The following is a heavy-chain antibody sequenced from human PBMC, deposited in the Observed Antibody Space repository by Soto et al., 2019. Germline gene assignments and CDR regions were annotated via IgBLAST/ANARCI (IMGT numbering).Heavy chain of an antibody. Sequence: SETLSLTCTVSGDSVSSSTYYWGWIRQPPGKGLEWIGSMFYSGNTYYNPSLKSRVTLSIDTSKNQFSLKLNSVTAADTAVYYCVSPEGYYDSSGYTLDYWGQGTLVTVS. CDR2: MFYSGNT. CDR1: GDSVSSSTYY. V-gene: IGHV4-39*01. J-gene: IGHJ4*02. CDR3: VSPEGYYDSSGYTLDY. D-gene: IGHD3-22*01.